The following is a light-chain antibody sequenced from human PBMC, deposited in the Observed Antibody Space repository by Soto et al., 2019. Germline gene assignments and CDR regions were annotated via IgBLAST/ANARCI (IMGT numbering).Light chain of an antibody. Sequence: DIQMTQSPSTLSASVGDRVTITCRASQSISSWLAWYQQKPGKAPKLLMSDASSLESGVPLRVSGSGSGTEFTLTISSLQPDDFATYYCQQYNSSPWTFGQGTKVEIK. CDR2: DAS. CDR1: QSISSW. V-gene: IGKV1-5*01. J-gene: IGKJ1*01. CDR3: QQYNSSPWT.